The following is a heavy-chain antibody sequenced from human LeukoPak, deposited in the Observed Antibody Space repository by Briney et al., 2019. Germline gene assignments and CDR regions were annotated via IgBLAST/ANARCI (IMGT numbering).Heavy chain of an antibody. D-gene: IGHD3-10*01. CDR3: ARVLITMVRGVIHLRPYYFDY. V-gene: IGHV4-39*07. CDR2: FYYNGAT. J-gene: IGHJ4*02. CDR1: GDSITSSHYY. Sequence: PSETLTLTCTISGDSITSSHYYWGWIRQSPEKGLEWLGSFYYNGATYYNPSLKSRVTISVDTSKNQFSLKLSSVTAADTAVYYCARVLITMVRGVIHLRPYYFDYWGRGTLVTVSS.